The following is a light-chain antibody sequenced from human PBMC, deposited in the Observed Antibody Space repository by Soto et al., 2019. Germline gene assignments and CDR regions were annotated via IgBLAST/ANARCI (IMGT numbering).Light chain of an antibody. CDR1: QSISSW. V-gene: IGKV1-12*01. CDR2: HAS. Sequence: GDRVTITCRASQSISSWLAWYQQKPGTAPKLLIYHASTLESGVPSRFSGSGSGTDFTLTISGLQPEDLATYYCQQANSFPWTFGQGTKVDNK. CDR3: QQANSFPWT. J-gene: IGKJ1*01.